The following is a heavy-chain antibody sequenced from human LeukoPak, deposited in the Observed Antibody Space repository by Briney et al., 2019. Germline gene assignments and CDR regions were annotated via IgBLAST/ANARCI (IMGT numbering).Heavy chain of an antibody. CDR1: AGSFISSSHH. J-gene: IGHJ5*01. Sequence: SETLSLTCTVSAGSFISSSHHWGWIRQSPGKGLEWIGSVNYGRTTYYNPSLDGRVTVSLDTSANQFSLQLNSVTAADTAVYYCVRHDGRGGATMGAFDSWGQGSLVTVSS. CDR2: VNYGRTT. V-gene: IGHV4-39*01. D-gene: IGHD5-12*01. CDR3: VRHDGRGGATMGAFDS.